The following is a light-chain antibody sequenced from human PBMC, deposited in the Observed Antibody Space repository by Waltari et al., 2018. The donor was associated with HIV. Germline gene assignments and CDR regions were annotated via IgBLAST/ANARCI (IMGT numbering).Light chain of an antibody. CDR1: QSGRSL. J-gene: IGKJ4*01. Sequence: EIVLTQSPATLSLSPGERATLSCGASQSGRSLIAWYQQKPGQAPRLLIYDASNRATGIPARFSGSGSGTDFTLTISSLEPEDFAVYYCQQRSNWPLTFGGGTEVEIK. CDR3: QQRSNWPLT. CDR2: DAS. V-gene: IGKV3-11*01.